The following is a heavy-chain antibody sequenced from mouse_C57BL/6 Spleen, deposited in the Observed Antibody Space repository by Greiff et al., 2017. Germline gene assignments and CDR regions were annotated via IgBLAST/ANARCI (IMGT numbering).Heavy chain of an antibody. Sequence: EVQLQQSGPELVKPGASVKISCKASGYTFTDYYMNWVKQSHGKSLEWIGDINPNNGGTSYNQKFKGKATLTVDKSSSTAYMELRSLTSEDSAVYYCARGGNDWDGFAYWGQGTLVTVSA. CDR3: ARGGNDWDGFAY. CDR1: GYTFTDYY. D-gene: IGHD4-1*01. V-gene: IGHV1-26*01. J-gene: IGHJ3*01. CDR2: INPNNGGT.